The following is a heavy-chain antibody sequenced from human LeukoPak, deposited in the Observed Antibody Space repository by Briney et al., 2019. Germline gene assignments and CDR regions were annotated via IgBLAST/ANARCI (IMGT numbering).Heavy chain of an antibody. Sequence: GGSLRLSCAASGFTFNTFNMNWVRQAPGKGLEWVSSITSGGDYIYYADSVRGRFTTSRDNAKNSLSLQLNSLRVEDTAVYYCARGHYDVLAASYKWTPDYWGQGTLVTVSS. V-gene: IGHV3-21*01. J-gene: IGHJ4*02. CDR1: GFTFNTFN. D-gene: IGHD3-9*01. CDR2: ITSGGDYI. CDR3: ARGHYDVLAASYKWTPDY.